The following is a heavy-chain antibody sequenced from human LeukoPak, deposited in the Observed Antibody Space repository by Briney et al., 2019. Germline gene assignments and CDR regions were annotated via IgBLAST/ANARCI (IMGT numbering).Heavy chain of an antibody. V-gene: IGHV4-59*08. D-gene: IGHD3-9*01. CDR2: MFYSGST. CDR1: GGSISGYY. Sequence: SETLSLTCTVSGGSISGYYWSWIPQPPGKGLEWIGYMFYSGSTTYNPSLKSRVTISVDTSKNQFSLKLNSVTAADTAVYYGAAWLQVRFISWVQGTLATVSS. CDR3: AAWLQVRFIS. J-gene: IGHJ5*02.